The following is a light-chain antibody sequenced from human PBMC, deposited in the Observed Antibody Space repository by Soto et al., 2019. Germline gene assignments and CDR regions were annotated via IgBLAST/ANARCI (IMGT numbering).Light chain of an antibody. CDR1: QSVSSSY. J-gene: IGKJ5*01. CDR2: GAS. V-gene: IGKV3-20*01. Sequence: EIVLTQSPGTLSLSPGERATLSCRASQSVSSSYLAWYQQKPGQAPRLLIYGASSRATGIPDRFSGSGSGTVFTLTIIRLEPEDFAVYYCQQYGSSPITFGQVTRLEIK. CDR3: QQYGSSPIT.